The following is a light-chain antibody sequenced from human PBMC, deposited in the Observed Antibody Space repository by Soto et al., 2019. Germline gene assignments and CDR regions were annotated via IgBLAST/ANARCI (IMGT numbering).Light chain of an antibody. V-gene: IGKV1-5*03. CDR3: QQYSAKWS. CDR2: KAS. CDR1: ESISSW. J-gene: IGKJ1*01. Sequence: DIQMTQSPSTLSASVGDSVTITCRASESISSWLAWFQQKPGKAPKLLIQKASILESGVPSRFSGSESGTEFTLTISSLQPDDFATHFCQQYSAKWSFGQGTKVEIK.